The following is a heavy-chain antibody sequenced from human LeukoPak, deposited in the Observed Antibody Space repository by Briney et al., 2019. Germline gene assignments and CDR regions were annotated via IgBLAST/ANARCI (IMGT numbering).Heavy chain of an antibody. D-gene: IGHD3-3*01. J-gene: IGHJ4*02. CDR1: GFTFSNYW. CDR2: IKYDGSAT. CDR3: VSGSLQSGYNFDY. Sequence: GGSLRLSCAASGFTFSNYWMHWIRQVPGKGLVWVSHIKYDGSATNYADSVKGRFTISRDNAKNTLYLQMNSLRAEDTAVYYCVSGSLQSGYNFDYWGQGTLVTVSS. V-gene: IGHV3-74*01.